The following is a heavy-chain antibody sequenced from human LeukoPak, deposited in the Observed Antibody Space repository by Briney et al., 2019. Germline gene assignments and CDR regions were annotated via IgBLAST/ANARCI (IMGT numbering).Heavy chain of an antibody. Sequence: ASVKVSCKASGYTFTSYAMNWVRQAPGQGLEWMGWISAYNGNTNYAQKLQGRVTMTTDTSTSTAYMELRSLRSDDTAVYYCARLDRGGSGSRVIDYWGQGTLVTVSS. CDR1: GYTFTSYA. D-gene: IGHD3-10*01. CDR3: ARLDRGGSGSRVIDY. J-gene: IGHJ4*02. CDR2: ISAYNGNT. V-gene: IGHV1-18*01.